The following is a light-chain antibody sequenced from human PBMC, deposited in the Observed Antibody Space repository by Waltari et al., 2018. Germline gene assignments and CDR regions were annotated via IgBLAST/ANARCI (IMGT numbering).Light chain of an antibody. CDR2: GAS. J-gene: IGKJ2*01. Sequence: EIVLKQSPGTLSLSPGEGATLYCRASQSVSSNYLAWYQQKPGQAPRLLIYGASNRASGIPDRFSGTGSGTDFTLTISSLEPEDFAIYYCQQYGSSPPYTFGQGTKLEI. CDR1: QSVSSNY. V-gene: IGKV3-20*01. CDR3: QQYGSSPPYT.